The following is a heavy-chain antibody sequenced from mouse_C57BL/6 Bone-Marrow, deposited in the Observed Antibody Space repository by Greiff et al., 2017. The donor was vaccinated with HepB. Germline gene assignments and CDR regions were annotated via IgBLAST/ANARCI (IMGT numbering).Heavy chain of an antibody. J-gene: IGHJ4*01. CDR1: GFSLTSYA. Sequence: VQLQQSGPGLVAPSQRLSITCTVSGFSLTSYAISWVRQPPGKGLEWLGVIWTGGGTNYNSALKSRLSISKDNSKSQVFLKMNSLQTDDTARYYCASLRYAMDDWGQGTSVTVSS. D-gene: IGHD1-1*01. CDR3: ASLRYAMDD. V-gene: IGHV2-9-1*01. CDR2: IWTGGGT.